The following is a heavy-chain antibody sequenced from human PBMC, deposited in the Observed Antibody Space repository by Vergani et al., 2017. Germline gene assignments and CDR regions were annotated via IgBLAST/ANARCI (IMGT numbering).Heavy chain of an antibody. CDR3: ATDEGRGYFQH. Sequence: QVQLVQSGAEVKKPGSSVKVSCKASGGTFSSYAISWVRQAPGQGLEWMGGFDPEDGETIYAQKFQGRVTMTEDTSTDTAYMELSSLRSEDTAVYYCATDEGRGYFQHWGQGTLVTVSS. J-gene: IGHJ1*01. CDR2: FDPEDGET. CDR1: GGTFSSYA. V-gene: IGHV1-24*01.